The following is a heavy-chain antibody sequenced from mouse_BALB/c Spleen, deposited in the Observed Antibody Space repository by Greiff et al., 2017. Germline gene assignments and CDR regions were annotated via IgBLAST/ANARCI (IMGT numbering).Heavy chain of an antibody. J-gene: IGHJ2*01. D-gene: IGHD2-14*01. CDR1: GFNIKDTY. V-gene: IGHV14-3*02. CDR3: APGYDGYFDY. Sequence: EVQLQESGAELVKPGASVKLSCTASGFNIKDTYMHWVKQRPEQGLEWIGRIDPANGNTKYDPKFQGKATITADTSSNTAYLQLSSLTSEDTAVYYCAPGYDGYFDYWGQGTTLTVSS. CDR2: IDPANGNT.